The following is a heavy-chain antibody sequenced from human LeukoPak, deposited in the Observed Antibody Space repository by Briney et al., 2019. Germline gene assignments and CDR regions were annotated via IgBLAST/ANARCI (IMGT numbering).Heavy chain of an antibody. D-gene: IGHD7-27*01. V-gene: IGHV3-30*18. CDR3: AKATELGSFVY. CDR2: ISYDGSNK. Sequence: GGSLRLSCAASGFTFSSYGMHWVRQAPGKGLEWVAVISYDGSNKYYADSVKGRFTISRGNSKNTLYLQMNSLRAEDTAVYYCAKATELGSFVYWGQGTLVTVSS. CDR1: GFTFSSYG. J-gene: IGHJ4*02.